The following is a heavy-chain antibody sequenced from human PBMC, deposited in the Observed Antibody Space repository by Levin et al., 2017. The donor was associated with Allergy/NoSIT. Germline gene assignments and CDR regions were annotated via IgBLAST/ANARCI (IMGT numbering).Heavy chain of an antibody. CDR2: MCYSGST. J-gene: IGHJ5*02. CDR1: GASITTYC. V-gene: IGHV4-59*01. Sequence: PSETLSLTCTVSGASITTYCWGWIRQPPGKGLEWIGSMCYSGSTNYNPSLKSRATISVDTSKNQFSLKLSSVTAADTAAYFCARAPVSDWFDPWGQGALVTVSS. D-gene: IGHD5/OR15-5a*01. CDR3: ARAPVSDWFDP.